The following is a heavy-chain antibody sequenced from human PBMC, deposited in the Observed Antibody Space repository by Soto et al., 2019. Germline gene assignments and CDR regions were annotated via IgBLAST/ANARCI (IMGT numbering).Heavy chain of an antibody. J-gene: IGHJ6*02. CDR1: QDSRDNYS. Sequence: CTVSQDSRDNYSWSCVRQPSGKGLEWIGYIYDSGSTSYNPSLKSRLTISVDTSKNQFSLKLKSVAAADTAVYYCARGTKYYYQGVDVLGQGTTGT. CDR2: IYDSGST. CDR3: ARGTKYYYQGVDV. V-gene: IGHV4-59*01.